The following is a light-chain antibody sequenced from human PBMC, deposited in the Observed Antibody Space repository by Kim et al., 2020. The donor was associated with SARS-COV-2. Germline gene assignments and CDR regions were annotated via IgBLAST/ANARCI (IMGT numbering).Light chain of an antibody. Sequence: SVKHTRTPGSGYRSYNIAWHQHQPGKDPRYLMKLEDRGISNRGRGGPDRFSGARSGADRYLTISDLQSEDEDDYYCETWNSDTRVFGGGTQLTVL. CDR1: SGYRSYN. CDR3: ETWNSDTRV. J-gene: IGLJ3*02. CDR2: LEDRGIS. V-gene: IGLV4-60*03.